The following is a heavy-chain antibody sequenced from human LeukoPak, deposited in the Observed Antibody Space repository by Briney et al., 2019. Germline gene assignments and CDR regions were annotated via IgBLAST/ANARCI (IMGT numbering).Heavy chain of an antibody. D-gene: IGHD2-15*01. CDR2: IYHSGST. CDR1: GGSISSGGYS. Sequence: SETLSLTCAVSGGSISSGGYSWSWIRQPPGKGLEWIGYIYHSGSTYYNPSLKSRVTISVDRSKNQFSLKLSSVTAADTAVYYCARSGGKDRGGHFDYWGQGTLVTVSS. V-gene: IGHV4-30-2*01. J-gene: IGHJ4*02. CDR3: ARSGGKDRGGHFDY.